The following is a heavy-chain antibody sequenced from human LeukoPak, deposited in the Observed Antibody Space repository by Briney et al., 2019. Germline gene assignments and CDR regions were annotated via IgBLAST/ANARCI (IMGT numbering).Heavy chain of an antibody. D-gene: IGHD1-26*01. CDR1: GFTFRTYW. Sequence: GGSLRLSCAASGFTFRTYWIHWARQAPGKGLVWVSRINSDGSSTSYADFVKGRFTISSDNAKNTLYLQMNSLRAEDTALYYRAKDSGAIALREIFDYWGQGTLVTVSS. CDR2: INSDGSST. CDR3: AKDSGAIALREIFDY. J-gene: IGHJ4*02. V-gene: IGHV3-74*01.